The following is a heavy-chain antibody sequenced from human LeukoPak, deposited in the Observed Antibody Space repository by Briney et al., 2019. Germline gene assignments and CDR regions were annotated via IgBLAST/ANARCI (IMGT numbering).Heavy chain of an antibody. V-gene: IGHV1-69*05. Sequence: SVKVSCKASGGTLSSYAISWVRQAPGQGLEWMGGIIPIFGTANYAQKFQGRVTITTDDSTSTAYMELSSLRSEDTAVYYCARVRWRDYYYMDVWGKGTTVTVSS. J-gene: IGHJ6*03. CDR2: IIPIFGTA. CDR3: ARVRWRDYYYMDV. CDR1: GGTLSSYA. D-gene: IGHD2-15*01.